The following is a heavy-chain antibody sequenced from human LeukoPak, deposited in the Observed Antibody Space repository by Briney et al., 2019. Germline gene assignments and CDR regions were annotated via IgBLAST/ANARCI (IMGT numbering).Heavy chain of an antibody. Sequence: PSETLSLTCAVYGGSFSGYYWSWIRQPPGKGLEWIGEINHSGSTNYNPSLKSRVTISVDTSKNQFSLKLSSVTAADTAVYYCARRILLWFGELHHYYFDYWGQVTLVTVSS. CDR3: ARRILLWFGELHHYYFDY. V-gene: IGHV4-34*01. CDR1: GGSFSGYY. D-gene: IGHD3-10*01. J-gene: IGHJ4*02. CDR2: INHSGST.